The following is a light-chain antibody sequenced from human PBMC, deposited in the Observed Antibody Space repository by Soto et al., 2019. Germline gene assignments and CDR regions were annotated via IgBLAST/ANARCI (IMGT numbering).Light chain of an antibody. J-gene: IGLJ2*01. CDR3: CSYAGSSTLV. CDR2: EGS. V-gene: IGLV2-23*01. Sequence: QSVLTQPASVSGSPGQSITISCTGTINDVGSYNLVSWYQQHPGKAPKLMIYEGSKRPLGVSNRFSGSKSGNTASLTISGLQAEDEADYYCCSYAGSSTLVFGGGTKLTVL. CDR1: INDVGSYNL.